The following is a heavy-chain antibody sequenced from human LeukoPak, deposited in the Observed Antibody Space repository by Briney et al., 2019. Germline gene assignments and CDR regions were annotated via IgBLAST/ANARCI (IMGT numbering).Heavy chain of an antibody. CDR1: GFTFSTYS. V-gene: IGHV3-48*04. CDR2: ISSSSSTI. D-gene: IGHD1-26*01. Sequence: GGSLRLSCVVSGFTFSTYSINWVRQAPRKGLEWVSYISSSSSTIYYADSVKGRFTISRDDAKNSLFLQMNSLRAEDTAMYYCARVVGTTAIDYWGQGTLVTVSS. CDR3: ARVVGTTAIDY. J-gene: IGHJ4*02.